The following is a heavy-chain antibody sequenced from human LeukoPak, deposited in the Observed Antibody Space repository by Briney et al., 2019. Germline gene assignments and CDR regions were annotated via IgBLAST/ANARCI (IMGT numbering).Heavy chain of an antibody. CDR1: GGSISSYY. D-gene: IGHD6-13*01. V-gene: IGHV4-59*01. CDR3: ARGGSSWESTYNWFDP. J-gene: IGHJ5*02. CDR2: IYYSGST. Sequence: SQTLSLTCTVSGGSISSYYWSWIRQPPGKGLEWIGYIYYSGSTNYSPSLKSRVTISVDTSKNQFSLKLSSVTAADTAVYYCARGGSSWESTYNWFDPWGQGTLVTVSS.